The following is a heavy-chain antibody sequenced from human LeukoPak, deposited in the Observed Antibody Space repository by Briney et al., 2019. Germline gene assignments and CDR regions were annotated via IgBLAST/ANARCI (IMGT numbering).Heavy chain of an antibody. CDR1: GFTVSSNY. CDR3: ARVEANYYYMDV. D-gene: IGHD3-3*01. CDR2: ISSSGSTI. J-gene: IGHJ6*03. V-gene: IGHV3-48*03. Sequence: PGGSLRLSCAASGFTVSSNYMNWVRQAPGKGLEWVSYISSSGSTIYYADSVKGRFTISRDNAKNSLYLQMNSLRAEDTAVYYCARVEANYYYMDVWGKGTTVTISS.